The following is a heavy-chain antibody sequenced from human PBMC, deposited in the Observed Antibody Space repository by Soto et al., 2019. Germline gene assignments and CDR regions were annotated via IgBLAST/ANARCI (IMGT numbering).Heavy chain of an antibody. J-gene: IGHJ4*02. CDR2: ISGSGGST. V-gene: IGHV3-23*01. D-gene: IGHD2-2*01. Sequence: SGGSLRLSCAASGFTFSSYAMSWVRQAPGKGLEWVSAISGSGGSTYYADSVKGRFTISRDNAKNSLFLQMNSLRVEDTALYYCARIATYCSSSSCSYFDYWGQGTLVTVSS. CDR1: GFTFSSYA. CDR3: ARIATYCSSSSCSYFDY.